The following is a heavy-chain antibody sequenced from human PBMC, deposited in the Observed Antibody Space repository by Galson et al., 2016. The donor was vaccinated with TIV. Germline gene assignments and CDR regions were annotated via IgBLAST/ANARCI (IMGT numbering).Heavy chain of an antibody. J-gene: IGHJ4*02. V-gene: IGHV4-4*09. CDR2: IYSTGSA. Sequence: LSLTCTVSGGAISGYYWSWVRQPPGKGLEWIGYIYSTGSANFNPSLKSRVTMSVDTSKNQFSLRLSSVTAADTAVYYCARDRGNGQWFFDYWGQGTLVRVSS. CDR3: ARDRGNGQWFFDY. D-gene: IGHD3-22*01. CDR1: GGAISGYY.